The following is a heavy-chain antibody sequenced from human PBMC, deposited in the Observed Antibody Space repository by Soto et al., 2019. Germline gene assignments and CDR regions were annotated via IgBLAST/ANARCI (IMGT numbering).Heavy chain of an antibody. CDR3: ASSYGSVSYSEFDF. CDR1: GGTLSSYS. V-gene: IGHV1-69*08. D-gene: IGHD3-10*01. Sequence: QVQLVQSGPEVKKPGSSVKVSCKASGGTLSSYSFSWVRQAPGQGLEWMGAIVPLLNTTNFAQNFQGRVTITADKSTSTAYMQLNSLRSEDTAVYYCASSYGSVSYSEFDFWGQGTLVTVSS. J-gene: IGHJ4*02. CDR2: IVPLLNTT.